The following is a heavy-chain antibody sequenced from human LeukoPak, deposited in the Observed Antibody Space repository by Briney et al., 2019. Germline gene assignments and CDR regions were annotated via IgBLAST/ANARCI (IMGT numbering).Heavy chain of an antibody. CDR2: IYTSGST. D-gene: IGHD5-24*01. CDR1: GGSISSGSYY. V-gene: IGHV4-61*02. Sequence: SQTLSLTCTVSGGSISSGSYYWSWIRQPAGKGLEWIGRIYTSGSTNYNPSLKSRVTIPVDTSKNQFSLKLSSVTAADTAVYYCARDLEMAFDYWGQGTLVTVSS. CDR3: ARDLEMAFDY. J-gene: IGHJ4*02.